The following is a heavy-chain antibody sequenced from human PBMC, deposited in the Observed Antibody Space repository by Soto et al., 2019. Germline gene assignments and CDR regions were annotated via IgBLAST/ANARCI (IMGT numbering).Heavy chain of an antibody. D-gene: IGHD4-17*01. J-gene: IGHJ6*03. Sequence: ASVKVSCKASGYTFTSYGISWVRQAPGQGLEWMGWISAYNGNTNYAQKLQGRVTMTTDTSTSTAYMELRSLRSDDTAVYYCARDNDYGDPNYYYYYMDVWGKGTTVTVSS. CDR2: ISAYNGNT. CDR1: GYTFTSYG. CDR3: ARDNDYGDPNYYYYYMDV. V-gene: IGHV1-18*01.